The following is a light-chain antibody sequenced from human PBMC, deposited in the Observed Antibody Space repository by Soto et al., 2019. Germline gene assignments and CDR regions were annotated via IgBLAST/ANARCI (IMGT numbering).Light chain of an antibody. CDR3: CSYAGSYSVV. J-gene: IGLJ3*02. CDR2: DVN. Sequence: QSALTQPRSVSGSPGQSVTFSCTGTSSDVGGYNYVSWYQQHPGKAPKLMIFDVNQRPSGVPDRFFGSKSGNTASLTISGLLAEDEADYHCCSYAGSYSVVFGGGTQLTV. V-gene: IGLV2-11*01. CDR1: SSDVGGYNY.